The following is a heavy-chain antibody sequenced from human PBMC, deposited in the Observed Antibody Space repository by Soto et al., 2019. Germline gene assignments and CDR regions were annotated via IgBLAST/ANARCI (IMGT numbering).Heavy chain of an antibody. V-gene: IGHV3-23*01. CDR1: GFNFRKFA. CDR3: AKDQDNTDYYWIFDL. CDR2: MSERSGPP. D-gene: IGHD4-17*01. J-gene: IGHJ2*01. Sequence: GGSLRLSCVASGFNFRKFAMSWVRQAPGKGLEWVSGMSERSGPPLCADSVEGRFAISRDNSKSTLYLEMNNLRPEDTAVYYCAKDQDNTDYYWIFDLWGRGTPVTVS.